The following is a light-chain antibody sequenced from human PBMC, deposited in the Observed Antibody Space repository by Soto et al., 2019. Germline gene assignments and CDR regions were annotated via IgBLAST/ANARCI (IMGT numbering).Light chain of an antibody. CDR3: QQYGSSPWT. J-gene: IGKJ1*01. CDR1: QSVSSSY. V-gene: IGKV3-20*01. Sequence: EIALTQSPGTLSLSPGERATLSCRASQSVSSSYLAWYQQKPGQAPRLLIYGASSRASGIPDRFSGGGSGTDFTLTIRRLEPEDFAVYYCQQYGSSPWTFGLGTKVDI. CDR2: GAS.